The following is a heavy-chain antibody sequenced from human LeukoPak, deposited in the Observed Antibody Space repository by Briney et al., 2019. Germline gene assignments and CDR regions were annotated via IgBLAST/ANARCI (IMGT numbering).Heavy chain of an antibody. D-gene: IGHD6-13*01. Sequence: QSGGSLRLSCAASGFTFSSYALHWVRQAPGKGLEWLANILPDGSQKYYVDSVKGRFTISRDNPKNSLYLQINNLKAEDTAVYYCGRLAHNAWYAIDFWGQGALVTVSS. CDR2: ILPDGSQK. J-gene: IGHJ4*02. CDR1: GFTFSSYA. CDR3: GRLAHNAWYAIDF. V-gene: IGHV3-7*01.